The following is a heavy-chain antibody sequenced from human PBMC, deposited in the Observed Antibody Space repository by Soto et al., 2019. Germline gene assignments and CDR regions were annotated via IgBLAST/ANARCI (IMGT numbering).Heavy chain of an antibody. CDR1: GASISGSY. J-gene: IGHJ4*02. Sequence: SETLSLTCTVSGASISGSYWSWIRQPPGKGLEWIGYIYYSGDTNYNPSLRSRVTISVDTSKNQFSLKLSSVTAADTAVYYCARGGWSNDYWGQGTLGTVAS. CDR2: IYYSGDT. CDR3: ARGGWSNDY. V-gene: IGHV4-59*01.